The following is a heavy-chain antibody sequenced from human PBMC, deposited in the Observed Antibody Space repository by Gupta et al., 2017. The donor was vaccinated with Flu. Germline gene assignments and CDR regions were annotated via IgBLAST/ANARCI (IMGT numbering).Heavy chain of an antibody. V-gene: IGHV3-49*02. D-gene: IGHD3-10*01. Sequence: LEWVGFIRSKAYGGTTEYAASVKGRFTISRDDSKSIAYLQMNSLKTEDTAVYYCTRGGVEDAFDIWGQGTMVTVSS. J-gene: IGHJ3*02. CDR2: IRSKAYGGTT. CDR3: TRGGVEDAFDI.